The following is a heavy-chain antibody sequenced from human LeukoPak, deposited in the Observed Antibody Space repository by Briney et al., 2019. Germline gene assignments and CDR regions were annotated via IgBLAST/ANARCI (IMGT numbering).Heavy chain of an antibody. Sequence: SETLSLTCTVSGGSISSYYWSWIRQPPGKGVEWFGYIYYSGSTNYNPSLKSRVTISVDTSKNQFSLKLSSVTAADTAVYYCARRRDGYSAGFDYWGQGTLVTVSS. D-gene: IGHD5-24*01. J-gene: IGHJ4*02. V-gene: IGHV4-59*01. CDR3: ARRRDGYSAGFDY. CDR2: IYYSGST. CDR1: GGSISSYY.